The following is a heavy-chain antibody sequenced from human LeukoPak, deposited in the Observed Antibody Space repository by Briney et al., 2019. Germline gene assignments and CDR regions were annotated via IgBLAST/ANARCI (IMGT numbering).Heavy chain of an antibody. Sequence: GGSLRLSCAASGLTFSSYEMNWVRQAPGKGLEWVSYISGSGSTIYYADSVKGRFTISRDNAKNSLYLQMNSLRAEDTAVYYCAELGITMIGGVWGKGTTVTISS. J-gene: IGHJ6*04. CDR2: ISGSGSTI. CDR3: AELGITMIGGV. CDR1: GLTFSSYE. V-gene: IGHV3-48*03. D-gene: IGHD3-10*02.